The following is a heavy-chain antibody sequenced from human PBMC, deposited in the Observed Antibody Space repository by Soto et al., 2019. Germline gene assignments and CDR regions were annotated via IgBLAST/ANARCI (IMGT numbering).Heavy chain of an antibody. D-gene: IGHD4-17*01. J-gene: IGHJ4*02. CDR1: GFTFSSYG. CDR2: ISYDGSNK. CDR3: AIVPRGHYGGNLSGY. Sequence: PGGSLILSCAASGFTFSSYGMHWVRQAPGKGLEWVAVISYDGSNKYYADSVKGRFTISRDNSKNTLYLQMNSLRAEDTAVYYCAIVPRGHYGGNLSGYWGQGTLVTVSS. V-gene: IGHV3-30*03.